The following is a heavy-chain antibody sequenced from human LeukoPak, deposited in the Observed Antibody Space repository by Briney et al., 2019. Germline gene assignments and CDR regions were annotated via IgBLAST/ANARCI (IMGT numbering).Heavy chain of an antibody. D-gene: IGHD4-17*01. CDR3: ARVWGYGDYGGWFDP. Sequence: GGSLRLSCAASGFTFSSYAMSWVRQAPGKGLEWVANIKQDGSEKYYVDSVKGRFTISRDNAKNSLYLQMNSLRAEDTAVYYCARVWGYGDYGGWFDPWGQGTLVTVSS. CDR2: IKQDGSEK. V-gene: IGHV3-7*01. J-gene: IGHJ5*02. CDR1: GFTFSSYA.